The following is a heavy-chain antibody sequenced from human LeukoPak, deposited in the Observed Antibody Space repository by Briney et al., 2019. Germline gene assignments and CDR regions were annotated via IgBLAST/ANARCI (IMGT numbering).Heavy chain of an antibody. V-gene: IGHV3-23*01. J-gene: IGHJ4*02. D-gene: IGHD2-2*01. CDR1: GFTFSNYA. CDR3: AKKGAWDVGVPAASVGGNDY. Sequence: GGSLRLSCAASGFTFSNYAMSWVRQAPGKGLEWVSAISGSGGSTYYADSVKGRFTISRDNSKNTLYLQMNSLRAEDTVVYYCAKKGAWDVGVPAASVGGNDYWGEGTLVTVSS. CDR2: ISGSGGST.